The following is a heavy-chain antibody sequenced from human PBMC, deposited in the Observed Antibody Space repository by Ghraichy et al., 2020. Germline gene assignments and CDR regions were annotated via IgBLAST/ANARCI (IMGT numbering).Heavy chain of an antibody. CDR1: GFTFSSYA. J-gene: IGHJ4*02. CDR2: ISGSGGST. V-gene: IGHV3-23*01. D-gene: IGHD3-16*02. Sequence: GGSLRLSCAASGFTFSSYAMSWVRQAPGKGLEWVSAISGSGGSTYYADSVKGRFTISRDNSKNTLYLQMNSLRAEDTAVYYCAKDQYDYVWGSYRPLFDYWGQGTLVTVSP. CDR3: AKDQYDYVWGSYRPLFDY.